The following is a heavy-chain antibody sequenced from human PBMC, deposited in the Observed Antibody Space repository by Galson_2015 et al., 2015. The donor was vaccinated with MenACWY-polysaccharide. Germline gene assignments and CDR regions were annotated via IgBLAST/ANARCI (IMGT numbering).Heavy chain of an antibody. J-gene: IGHJ4*02. CDR2: IKQDGSEK. CDR3: ARERWVRGVFFDQ. D-gene: IGHD3-10*01. CDR1: GFSFSNFW. Sequence: SLRSSCAAAGFSFSNFWMSCVRQAPGEELEWVASIKQDGSEKYLVASVKGRFTISGDTAENSLFLQMNSLRAEDTAVYYCARERWVRGVFFDQWGQGTLVTVSS. V-gene: IGHV3-7*01.